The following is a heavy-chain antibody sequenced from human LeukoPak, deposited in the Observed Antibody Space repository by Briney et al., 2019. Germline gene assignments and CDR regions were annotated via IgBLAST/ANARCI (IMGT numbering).Heavy chain of an antibody. CDR1: GYSISSGYY. CDR2: IYHSGST. V-gene: IGHV4-38-2*02. D-gene: IGHD3-3*01. J-gene: IGHJ4*02. Sequence: SETLSLTCTVSGYSISSGYYWGWIRQPPGKGLEWIGSIYHSGSTYYNPSLKGRVTISVDTSKNQFSLKLSSVTAADTAVYYCARQGYDFWSGYYSYWGQGTLVTVSS. CDR3: ARQGYDFWSGYYSY.